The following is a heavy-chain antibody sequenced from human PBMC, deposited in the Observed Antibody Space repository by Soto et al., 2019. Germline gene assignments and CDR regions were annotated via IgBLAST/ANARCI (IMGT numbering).Heavy chain of an antibody. D-gene: IGHD1-26*01. V-gene: IGHV3-15*01. J-gene: IGHJ5*02. CDR2: IRSKTDGGTT. CDR1: GFTFSNAW. CDR3: KWDLEASDP. Sequence: LRLSCAASGFTFSNAWMGWVRQAPGKGLEWVGRIRSKTDGGTTDYAAPVKGRFTISRDDSKDTLYLQMNSLKTEDTAVYYCKWDLEASDPWGQGTLVTVSS.